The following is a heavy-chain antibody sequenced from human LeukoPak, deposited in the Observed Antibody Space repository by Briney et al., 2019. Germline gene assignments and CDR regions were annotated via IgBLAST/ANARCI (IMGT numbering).Heavy chain of an antibody. J-gene: IGHJ3*01. CDR2: ISSSGSSI. V-gene: IGHV3-48*03. CDR3: ARRYSSSWFKPFDL. CDR1: GFTFSSYE. D-gene: IGHD6-13*01. Sequence: GGSLRLSCAASGFTFSSYEMNWVRQAPGKGLEWVSKISSSGSSIYYEDSVKGRFTISRDNAKNSLYLQMNSLRDEETAVYYCARRYSSSWFKPFDLWGQGTMVTVSS.